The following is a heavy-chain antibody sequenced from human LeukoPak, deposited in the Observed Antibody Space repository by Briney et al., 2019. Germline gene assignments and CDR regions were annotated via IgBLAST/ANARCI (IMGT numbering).Heavy chain of an antibody. CDR3: ARVRLLNCSGGSCQGWFDP. V-gene: IGHV1-2*02. CDR2: INPNSGGT. Sequence: GASVKVSCKASGYTFTSFDMNWVRQAPGQGLEWMGWINPNSGGTNYAQKFQGRVTMTRDTSISTAYMELSRLRSDDTAVYYCARVRLLNCSGGSCQGWFDPWGQGTLVTVSS. D-gene: IGHD2-15*01. CDR1: GYTFTSFD. J-gene: IGHJ5*02.